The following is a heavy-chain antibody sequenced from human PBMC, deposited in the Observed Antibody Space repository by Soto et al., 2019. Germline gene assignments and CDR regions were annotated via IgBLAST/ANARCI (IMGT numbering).Heavy chain of an antibody. CDR2: IYHSGST. CDR1: IGSISSSNW. CDR3: ASRVVAATRGVYYFDY. J-gene: IGHJ4*02. Sequence: SETLSLTCAVSIGSISSSNWWSWVRQPPGKGLEWIGEIYHSGSTNYNPSLKSRVTISVDKSKNQFSLKLSSVTAADTAVYYCASRVVAATRGVYYFDYWGQGTLVTVSS. D-gene: IGHD2-15*01. V-gene: IGHV4-4*02.